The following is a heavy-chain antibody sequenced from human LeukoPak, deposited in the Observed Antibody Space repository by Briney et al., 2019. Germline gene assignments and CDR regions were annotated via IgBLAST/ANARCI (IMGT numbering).Heavy chain of an antibody. J-gene: IGHJ6*02. CDR1: GYTFTSYG. D-gene: IGHD3-10*01. V-gene: IGHV1-18*01. Sequence: ASVKVSCKAAGYTFTSYGISWVRQAPGQGLEWMGWISAYNGNTNYAQKLQGRVTMTTDTSTSTAYMELRSLRSDDTAVYYCASFYYYGSGSRPYPSSYGMDVGGQGTTVTVSS. CDR2: ISAYNGNT. CDR3: ASFYYYGSGSRPYPSSYGMDV.